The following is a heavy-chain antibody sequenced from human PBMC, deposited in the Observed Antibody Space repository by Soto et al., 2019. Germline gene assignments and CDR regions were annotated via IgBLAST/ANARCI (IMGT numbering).Heavy chain of an antibody. CDR3: AGTRGYCSGGSCPTVVDY. Sequence: SETLSLTCTVSGGTISSYYWSWIRQPPGKGLEWIGYIYYSGSTNYNPSLKSRVTISVDTSKNQFSLKLSSVTAADTAVYYCAGTRGYCSGGSCPTVVDYWGQGTLVTVSS. V-gene: IGHV4-59*01. D-gene: IGHD2-15*01. CDR2: IYYSGST. CDR1: GGTISSYY. J-gene: IGHJ4*02.